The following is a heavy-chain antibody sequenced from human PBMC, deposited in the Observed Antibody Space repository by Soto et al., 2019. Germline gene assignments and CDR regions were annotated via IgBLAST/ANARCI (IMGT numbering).Heavy chain of an antibody. CDR2: IYYDGSNK. CDR3: AKVDTAMGYYYYAMDV. Sequence: QVQLVESGGGVVQPGRSLRLSCAASGFTFTSYGMHWVRQAPGKGLEWVAVIYYDGSNKFYADSVKGRFTISRDNSKNTLYLQMNSLRAEDTAVYYCAKVDTAMGYYYYAMDVWGQGTTVTVSS. D-gene: IGHD5-18*01. CDR1: GFTFTSYG. J-gene: IGHJ6*02. V-gene: IGHV3-30*18.